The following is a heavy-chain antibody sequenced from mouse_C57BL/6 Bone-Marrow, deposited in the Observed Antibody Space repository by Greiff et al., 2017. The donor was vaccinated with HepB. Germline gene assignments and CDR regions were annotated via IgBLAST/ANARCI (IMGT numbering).Heavy chain of an antibody. CDR2: IHPNSGST. CDR3: VGDSAGYGNFDD. V-gene: IGHV1-64*01. J-gene: IGHJ2*01. D-gene: IGHD3-2*02. Sequence: QVQLQQPGAELVKPGASVKLSCKASGYTFTSYWMPWVKQRPGQGLEWIGMIHPNSGSTNYNEKFKSKATLTVDKSSSTAYMQLSSLTSEDSAVYDCVGDSAGYGNFDDWGKGTTLTVSS. CDR1: GYTFTSYW.